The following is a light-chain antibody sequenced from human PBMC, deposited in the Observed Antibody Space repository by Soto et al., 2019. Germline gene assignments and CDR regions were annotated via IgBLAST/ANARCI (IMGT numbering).Light chain of an antibody. CDR1: QRISSL. J-gene: IGKJ1*01. CDR3: QDYGSSAWT. V-gene: IGKV1-39*02. Sequence: DIHITQSPSSLSASVGDRVTITCRASQRISSLLNWYQQKPGKAPKLLIYGASNLQSGVPSRFSGSGSGTDFTLTISRLEPEDFAVYYCQDYGSSAWTFGQGTKVDIK. CDR2: GAS.